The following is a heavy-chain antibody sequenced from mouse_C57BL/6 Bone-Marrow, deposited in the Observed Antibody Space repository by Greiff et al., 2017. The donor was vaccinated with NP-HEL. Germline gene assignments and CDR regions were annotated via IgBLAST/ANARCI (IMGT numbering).Heavy chain of an antibody. J-gene: IGHJ3*01. Sequence: QVQLQQPGAELVKPGASVKLSCKASGYTFTSYWMHWVKQRPGQGLEWIGMIHPNSGSTNYNEKFKGKATLTVDKSSSTAYMQLSSLTSEDSAVYCCARGGYYYGPWGQGTLVTVSA. CDR3: ARGGYYYGP. CDR1: GYTFTSYW. D-gene: IGHD1-1*01. CDR2: IHPNSGST. V-gene: IGHV1-64*01.